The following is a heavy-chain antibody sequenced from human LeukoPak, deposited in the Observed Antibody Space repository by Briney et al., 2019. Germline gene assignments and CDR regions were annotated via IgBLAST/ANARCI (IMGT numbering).Heavy chain of an antibody. CDR2: IKQDGSEK. V-gene: IGHV3-7*01. D-gene: IGHD2-2*01. CDR1: GFTFSSYW. J-gene: IGHJ5*02. CDR3: ARDPGSTLGNWFDP. Sequence: GGSLRLSCAASGFTFSSYWMSWVRQAPGKGPEWVANIKQDGSEKYYVDSVKGRFTISRDNAKNSLYLQMNSLRAEDTAVYYCARDPGSTLGNWFDPWGQGTLVTVSS.